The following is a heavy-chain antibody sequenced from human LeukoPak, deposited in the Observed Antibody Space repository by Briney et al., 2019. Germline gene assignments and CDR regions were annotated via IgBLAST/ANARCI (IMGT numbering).Heavy chain of an antibody. CDR3: ARELRSILCYPLYYMDV. CDR2: INPNSGGT. J-gene: IGHJ6*03. D-gene: IGHD2-21*01. CDR1: GYTFTGYY. Sequence: ASVKVSCKASGYTFTGYYMHWVRQAPGQGLEWMGWINPNSGGTNDAQKLQGRVPMTRDTAISTAYMELSRLRSDDPAVDYCARELRSILCYPLYYMDVWGKGTRVIVS. V-gene: IGHV1-2*02.